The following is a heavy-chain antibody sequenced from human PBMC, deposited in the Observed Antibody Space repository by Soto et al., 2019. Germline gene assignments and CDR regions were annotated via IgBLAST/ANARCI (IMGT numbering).Heavy chain of an antibody. D-gene: IGHD3-10*01. CDR2: INSSGGKT. V-gene: IGHV1-46*01. CDR1: GYVFMAYY. CDR3: ARSLYGSGSYFDQ. Sequence: QVQLEQSGAEVKKPGASVKVSCKATGYVFMAYYMHWVRQAPGQGPEWMGRINSSGGKTNYAEKFQGRVTMTSDTSTTTFYMELISPRSEDTAVYYCARSLYGSGSYFDQWGQGTLVTVSS. J-gene: IGHJ4*02.